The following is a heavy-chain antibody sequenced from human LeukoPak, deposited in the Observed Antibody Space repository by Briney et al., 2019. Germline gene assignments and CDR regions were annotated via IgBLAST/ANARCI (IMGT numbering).Heavy chain of an antibody. D-gene: IGHD3-10*01. CDR1: GGSISSYY. CDR3: ARDIQGPYYYGSGSSSFDY. V-gene: IGHV4-4*07. J-gene: IGHJ4*02. CDR2: IYTSGST. Sequence: SETLSLTCTVSGGSISSYYWSWIRQPAGKGLEWIGRIYTSGSTNYNPSLKSRVTMSVDTSKNQFSLKLSSVTAADTAVYYCARDIQGPYYYGSGSSSFDYWGQGTLVTVSS.